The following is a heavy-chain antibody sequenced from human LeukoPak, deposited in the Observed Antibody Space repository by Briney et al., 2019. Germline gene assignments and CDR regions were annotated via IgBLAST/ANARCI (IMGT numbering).Heavy chain of an antibody. CDR2: IYPGDSHT. Sequence: VESLKISCKGSGYNFISYWIGWVRQMPGKGLEWMGIIYPGDSHTRYSPSFQGQVTISADTPISTAYLQWRSLKASDSAMYYCARRIAGSGVDYWGQGTLVTVSS. D-gene: IGHD6-13*01. V-gene: IGHV5-51*01. CDR1: GYNFISYW. CDR3: ARRIAGSGVDY. J-gene: IGHJ4*02.